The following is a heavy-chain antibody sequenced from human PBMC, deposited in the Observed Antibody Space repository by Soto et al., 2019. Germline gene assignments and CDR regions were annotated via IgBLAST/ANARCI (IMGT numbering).Heavy chain of an antibody. D-gene: IGHD4-17*01. CDR3: ARDIWGDYDHWFDP. V-gene: IGHV4-4*02. CDR1: GGSISSSNW. Sequence: QVQLQESGPGLVKPSGTLSLTCAVSGGSISSSNWWGWVRQPPGKGLEWIGEIRHSGSTNYNPSLKSRVTIAIDKSNSQFSLILTPVTAADTAVYYCARDIWGDYDHWFDPWGQGTPVTVSS. CDR2: IRHSGST. J-gene: IGHJ5*02.